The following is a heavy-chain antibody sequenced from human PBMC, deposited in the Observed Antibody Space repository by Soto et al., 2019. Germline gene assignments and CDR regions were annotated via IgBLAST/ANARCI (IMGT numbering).Heavy chain of an antibody. CDR2: IIPIFGTA. V-gene: IGHV1-69*13. CDR3: ARVNYYYDSSGHYDLAY. Sequence: ASVKVSWKASGGTFSSYAISWVRQAPGQGLEWMGGIIPIFGTANYAQKFQGRVTITADESTSTAYMELSSLRSEDTAVYYCARVNYYYDSSGHYDLAYWGQGTLVTVSS. J-gene: IGHJ4*02. D-gene: IGHD3-22*01. CDR1: GGTFSSYA.